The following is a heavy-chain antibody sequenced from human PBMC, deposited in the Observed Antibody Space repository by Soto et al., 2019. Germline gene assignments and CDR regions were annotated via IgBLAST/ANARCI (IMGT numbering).Heavy chain of an antibody. J-gene: IGHJ4*02. D-gene: IGHD2-15*01. CDR1: GFTFSDYN. CDR3: ARDGVAEIGY. V-gene: IGHV3-48*02. Sequence: PGGSLRLSCAASGFTFSDYNMIWVRQAPGKGLEWVSYIDIFSATIYYADSEKGRFTISRDNAKNSLYLQMNSLRDEDTAVYYCARDGVAEIGYWGQGTLVTVSS. CDR2: IDIFSATI.